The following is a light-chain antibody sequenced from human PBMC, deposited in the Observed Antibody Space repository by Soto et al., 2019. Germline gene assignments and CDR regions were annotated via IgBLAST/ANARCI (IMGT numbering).Light chain of an antibody. J-gene: IGKJ1*01. CDR1: QSISNL. CDR3: QQYNTYSRT. CDR2: MAS. Sequence: DIQMTQSPSTLSASVGDRVTITCRASQSISNLLAWYQQRPGKAPKLLIYMASRLEGGVASRFSGSGSGTEFTLTISCLQPDDFATYYCQQYNTYSRTFGQVTKVEIK. V-gene: IGKV1-5*03.